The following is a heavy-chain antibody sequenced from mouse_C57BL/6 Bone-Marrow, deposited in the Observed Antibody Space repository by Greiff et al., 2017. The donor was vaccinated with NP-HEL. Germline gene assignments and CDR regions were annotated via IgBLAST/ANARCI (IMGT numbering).Heavy chain of an antibody. Sequence: QVQLQQSGAELVRPGASVTLSCKASGYTFNDYEMHWVKQTPVHGLEWIGAIDPETGGTAYNQKFKGKAILTADKSSSTAYMELRSLTSEDSAVYYCTRYGSSPVAYWGQGTLVTVSA. D-gene: IGHD1-1*01. CDR3: TRYGSSPVAY. CDR2: IDPETGGT. J-gene: IGHJ3*01. V-gene: IGHV1-15*01. CDR1: GYTFNDYE.